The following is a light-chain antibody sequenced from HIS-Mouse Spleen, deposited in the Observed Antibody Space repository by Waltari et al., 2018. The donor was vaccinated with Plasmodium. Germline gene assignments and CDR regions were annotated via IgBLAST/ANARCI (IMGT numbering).Light chain of an antibody. CDR2: DAS. J-gene: IGKJ2*01. CDR3: QQYDNLPPYT. V-gene: IGKV1-33*01. CDR1: QDISNY. Sequence: DIQMTQSPSSLSASVGDRVTITCQASQDISNYLNWYQQKPGKAPKLLIYDASNLETGVPTRFSGSGSGKDFTDTISSLQPEDIATYYCQQYDNLPPYTFGQGTKLEIK.